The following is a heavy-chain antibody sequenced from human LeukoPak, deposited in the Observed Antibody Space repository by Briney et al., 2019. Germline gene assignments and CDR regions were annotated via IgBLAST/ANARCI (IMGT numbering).Heavy chain of an antibody. V-gene: IGHV4-39*07. J-gene: IGHJ6*03. CDR1: GGSISSSSYY. CDR3: ARGRIVVVAATPFYYYYYMDV. CDR2: INHSGST. D-gene: IGHD2-15*01. Sequence: SETLSLTCTVSGGSISSSSYYWGWIRQPPGKGLEWIGEINHSGSTNYNPSLKSRVTISVDTSKNQFSLKLSSVTAADTAVYYCARGRIVVVAATPFYYYYYMDVWGKGTTVTVSS.